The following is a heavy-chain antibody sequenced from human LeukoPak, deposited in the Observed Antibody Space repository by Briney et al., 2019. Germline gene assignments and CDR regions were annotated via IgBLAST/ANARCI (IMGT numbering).Heavy chain of an antibody. D-gene: IGHD7-27*01. CDR3: ARASQLGIKGRGYYMDV. V-gene: IGHV3-66*02. Sequence: PGGSLGLSCATSGFTVSSNYMSWVRQAPGKGLEWVSVIYSGGSTYYADSVKGRFTISRDNSKNTLYLQMNSLRGEDTAVYYCARASQLGIKGRGYYMDVWGKGTTVTVSS. J-gene: IGHJ6*03. CDR2: IYSGGST. CDR1: GFTVSSNY.